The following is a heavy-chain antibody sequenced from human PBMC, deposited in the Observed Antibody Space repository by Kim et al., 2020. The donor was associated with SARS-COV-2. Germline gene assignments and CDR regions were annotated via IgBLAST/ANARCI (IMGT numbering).Heavy chain of an antibody. CDR3: ARHSGTFGTPLDS. D-gene: IGHD6-19*01. J-gene: IGHJ4*02. Sequence: SVKVSCKASGDTFSTSAFSWVRQAPGQGLEWMGGIVPIFGRAKYAQKFQGGVTITADESTSTAFLEVSSLRSEDTAVFYCARHSGTFGTPLDSWGQGTLVTVSS. CDR2: IVPIFGRA. V-gene: IGHV1-69*13. CDR1: GDTFSTSA.